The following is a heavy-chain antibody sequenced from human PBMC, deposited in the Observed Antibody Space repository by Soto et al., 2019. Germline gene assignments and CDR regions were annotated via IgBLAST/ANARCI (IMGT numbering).Heavy chain of an antibody. CDR3: ARVFGSGSYYTGGSGY. J-gene: IGHJ4*02. D-gene: IGHD3-10*01. CDR1: GFTFSSYA. V-gene: IGHV3-30-3*01. Sequence: QVQLVESGGGVVQPGRSLRLSCAASGFTFSSYAMHWVRQAPGKGLEWVAVISYDGSNKYYADSVKGRFTISRDNSKNTLYLQMNSLRAEDTAVYYCARVFGSGSYYTGGSGYWGQGTLVTVSS. CDR2: ISYDGSNK.